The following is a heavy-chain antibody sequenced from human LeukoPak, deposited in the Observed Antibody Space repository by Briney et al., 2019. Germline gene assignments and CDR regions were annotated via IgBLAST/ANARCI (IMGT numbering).Heavy chain of an antibody. CDR3: ASGAVTTHDY. CDR1: GASISSYY. Sequence: SETLSLTCTVSGASISSYYWSWIRQPPGKGLEWIGYIYYSGTTNYNPSLKSRVTISVDTSKNQFSLKLSSATAADTAVYYCASGAVTTHDYWGQGTLVTVSS. V-gene: IGHV4-59*08. J-gene: IGHJ4*02. D-gene: IGHD4-11*01. CDR2: IYYSGTT.